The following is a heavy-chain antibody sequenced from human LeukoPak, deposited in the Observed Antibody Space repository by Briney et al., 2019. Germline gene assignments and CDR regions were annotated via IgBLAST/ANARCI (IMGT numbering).Heavy chain of an antibody. D-gene: IGHD3-22*01. CDR3: TRVADSSGNFDY. CDR2: IYYSGST. J-gene: IGHJ4*02. CDR1: GGSISSYY. V-gene: IGHV4-59*01. Sequence: SETLSLTCTVSGGSISSYYWSWIRQPPGKGPEWIGYIYYSGSTNYNPSLKSRVTISVDTSKNQFSLKLSSVTAADTAVYYCTRVADSSGNFDYWGQGTLVTVSS.